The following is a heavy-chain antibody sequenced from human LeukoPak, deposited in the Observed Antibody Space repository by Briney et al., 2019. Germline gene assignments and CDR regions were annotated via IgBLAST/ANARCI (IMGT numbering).Heavy chain of an antibody. CDR2: IIPIFGTA. V-gene: IGHV1-69*13. J-gene: IGHJ6*03. Sequence: GASVKVSCKASGYTFTSYGISWVRQAPGQGLEWVGGIIPIFGTANYAQKFQGRVTITADESTSTAYMELSSLRSEDTAVYYCARDRKGYCSSTSCSVPNPYYYYMDVWGKGTTVTVSS. CDR1: GYTFTSYG. CDR3: ARDRKGYCSSTSCSVPNPYYYYMDV. D-gene: IGHD2-2*01.